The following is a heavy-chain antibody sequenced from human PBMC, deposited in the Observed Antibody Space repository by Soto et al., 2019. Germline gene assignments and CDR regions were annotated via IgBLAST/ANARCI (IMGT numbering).Heavy chain of an antibody. CDR2: IFYNENT. J-gene: IGHJ6*02. CDR1: GVSLSNSDYY. V-gene: IGHV4-39*01. CDR3: ARHQYGYGLDV. D-gene: IGHD3-10*01. Sequence: QLQLQEPGPGLLKPSETLSLTCTVSGVSLSNSDYYWGWIRQAPGKGLEWIGSIFYNENTYYSPSLKSRLPISRDTSRSQFSLKLSSVTAADTAVYFCARHQYGYGLDVWGQGTTVTVSS.